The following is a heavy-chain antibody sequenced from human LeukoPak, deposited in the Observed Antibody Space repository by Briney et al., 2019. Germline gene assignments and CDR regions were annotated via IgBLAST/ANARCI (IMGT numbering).Heavy chain of an antibody. CDR2: IYYSGST. CDR3: ALNSGYGSGIYYTVPIDY. J-gene: IGHJ4*02. CDR1: GGSISSGGYY. Sequence: SETLSLTCTVSGGSISSGGYYWSWIRQHPGKGLEWIGYIYYSGSTYYNPSLKSRVTISVDTSKNQFSLKLSSVTAEDTAVYYCALNSGYGSGIYYTVPIDYWGKGTLVTVSS. D-gene: IGHD3-10*01. V-gene: IGHV4-31*03.